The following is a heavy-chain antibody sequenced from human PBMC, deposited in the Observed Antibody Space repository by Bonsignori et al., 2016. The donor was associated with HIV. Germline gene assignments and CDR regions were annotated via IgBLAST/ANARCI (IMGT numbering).Heavy chain of an antibody. J-gene: IGHJ4*02. CDR3: ARGREGYCSSTSCYTFDY. CDR2: INHSGST. V-gene: IGHV4-34*01. D-gene: IGHD2-2*01. Sequence: WIRQPPGKGLEWIGEINHSGSTNYNPSLKSRVTISVDTSKNQFSLKLSSVTAADTAVYYCARGREGYCSSTSCYTFDYWGQGTLVTVSS.